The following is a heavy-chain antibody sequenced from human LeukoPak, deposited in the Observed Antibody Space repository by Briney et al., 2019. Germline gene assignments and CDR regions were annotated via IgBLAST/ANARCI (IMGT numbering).Heavy chain of an antibody. CDR2: IIPIFGTA. Sequence: SVKVSCKASGGTFSSYAISWVRQAPRQGLEWMGGIIPIFGTANYAQKFQGRVTITADKSTSTAYVELSSLRSEDTAVYYCARDPDYYGSGSFDYWGQGTLVTVSS. D-gene: IGHD3-10*01. V-gene: IGHV1-69*06. CDR3: ARDPDYYGSGSFDY. CDR1: GGTFSSYA. J-gene: IGHJ4*02.